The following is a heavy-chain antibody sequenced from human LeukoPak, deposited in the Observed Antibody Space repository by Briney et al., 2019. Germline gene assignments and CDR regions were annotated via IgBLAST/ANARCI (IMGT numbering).Heavy chain of an antibody. CDR3: AKDLRTVEIPTGAFDI. Sequence: GGSLRLSCAASGFTFSSYGMHWVRQAPGKGLEWVAFIRYDGSNKYYADSVKGRFTISRDHSKNTLYLQMNSLRAEDTAVYYCAKDLRTVEIPTGAFDIWGQGTMVTVSS. CDR2: IRYDGSNK. V-gene: IGHV3-30*02. CDR1: GFTFSSYG. D-gene: IGHD5-24*01. J-gene: IGHJ3*02.